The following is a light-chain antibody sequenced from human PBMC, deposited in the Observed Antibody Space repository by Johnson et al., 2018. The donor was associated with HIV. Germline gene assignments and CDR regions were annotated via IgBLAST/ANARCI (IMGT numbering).Light chain of an antibody. CDR1: STNVASNY. Sequence: PSVSAAPGQNVTISCPASSTNVASNYISWYRQLPGTAPKLLIYENNKRPSGIPDRLSASKPGPSATTGITGLETVDEADYYCGTWDSSLSAVYVFGTGTKVTVL. V-gene: IGLV1-51*02. CDR2: ENN. J-gene: IGLJ1*01. CDR3: GTWDSSLSAVYV.